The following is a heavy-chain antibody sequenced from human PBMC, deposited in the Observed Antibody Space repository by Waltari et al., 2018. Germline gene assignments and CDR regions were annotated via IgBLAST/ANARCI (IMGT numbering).Heavy chain of an antibody. CDR3: AKDMRRGGSSSCNLDY. J-gene: IGHJ4*02. V-gene: IGHV3-9*01. Sequence: EVQLVEAGGALGQPGRSLRLSCAASGFTLDYYAMHWVRQAPGKGLEWGSGIRWNSGNVGDAYSVKGRFTISRGNAKNSLYLQMNSLRAEDTALYYCAKDMRRGGSSSCNLDYWGQGSLVTVSS. CDR1: GFTLDYYA. CDR2: IRWNSGNV. D-gene: IGHD2-2*01.